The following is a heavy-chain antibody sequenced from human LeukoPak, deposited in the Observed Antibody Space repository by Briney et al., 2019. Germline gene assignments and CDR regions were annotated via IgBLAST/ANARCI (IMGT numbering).Heavy chain of an antibody. CDR1: GYTFTGYY. D-gene: IGHD1-26*01. CDR2: INPNSGGT. Sequence: EASVKVSCKASGYTFTGYYMHWVRQAPGQGLEWMGWINPNSGGTNYAQKFQGRVTMTRDTSISTAYMGLSRLRSDDTAVYYCARVVVGATSSEWFDPWGQGTLVTVSS. V-gene: IGHV1-2*02. CDR3: ARVVVGATSSEWFDP. J-gene: IGHJ5*02.